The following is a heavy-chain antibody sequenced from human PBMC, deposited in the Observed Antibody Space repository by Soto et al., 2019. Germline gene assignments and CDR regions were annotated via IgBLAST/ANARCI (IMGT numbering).Heavy chain of an antibody. CDR3: ATRRGTYSSSWPNWFDP. V-gene: IGHV4-59*01. CDR1: GDSFSSYY. D-gene: IGHD6-13*01. J-gene: IGHJ5*02. Sequence: SETLSLTCTVSGDSFSSYYWTWIRQPPGKRLEWVAYIFHTGNTNYNPSLKSRVTISVDTSKNQFSLKLRSVTPADTAVYYCATRRGTYSSSWPNWFDPWGQGTLVTVSS. CDR2: IFHTGNT.